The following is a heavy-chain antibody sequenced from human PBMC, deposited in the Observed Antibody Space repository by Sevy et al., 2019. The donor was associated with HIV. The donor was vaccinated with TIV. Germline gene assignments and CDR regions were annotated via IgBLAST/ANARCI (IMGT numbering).Heavy chain of an antibody. Sequence: GGSLRLSCAASGFTFTTYAMNWVRQAPGKGLEWVSTISGSAGSTYYADSVKVRFTISRDNSKNTLYLQMNSLRAEDTAVYYCAKTSDSPREYFQHWGQGTLVTVSS. CDR3: AKTSDSPREYFQH. CDR2: ISGSAGST. D-gene: IGHD3-10*01. CDR1: GFTFTTYA. V-gene: IGHV3-23*01. J-gene: IGHJ1*01.